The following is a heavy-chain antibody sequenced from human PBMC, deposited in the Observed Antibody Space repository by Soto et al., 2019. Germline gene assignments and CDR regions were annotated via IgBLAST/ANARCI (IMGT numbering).Heavy chain of an antibody. J-gene: IGHJ4*02. CDR2: IYYGGSP. V-gene: IGHV4-39*01. CDR3: ARRGEYCSGGRCSSGDY. D-gene: IGHD2-15*01. CDR1: GGSFSTRGYY. Sequence: PSETLSLTCTVSGGSFSTRGYYWDWIRQPQGKGLEWIGSIYYGGSPYYSPSLKSRVSIYLDTSKNTFSLRLNSVTAADTAVYYCARRGEYCSGGRCSSGDYWGQGTLVTVSS.